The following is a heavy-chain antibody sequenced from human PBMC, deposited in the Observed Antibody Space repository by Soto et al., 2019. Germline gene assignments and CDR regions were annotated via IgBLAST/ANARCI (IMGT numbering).Heavy chain of an antibody. J-gene: IGHJ4*02. V-gene: IGHV4-39*01. Sequence: QLQLQESGPGLVKPSETLSLTCTVSGGSISSSSYYWGWIRQPPGKGLEWIGTIYYSGSTYYNPSLTSRVTISVDTSKNQFSLKLSSVTAADTAVYYCASTGDSSSWYVRYWGQGTLVTVSS. CDR1: GGSISSSSYY. CDR2: IYYSGST. D-gene: IGHD6-13*01. CDR3: ASTGDSSSWYVRY.